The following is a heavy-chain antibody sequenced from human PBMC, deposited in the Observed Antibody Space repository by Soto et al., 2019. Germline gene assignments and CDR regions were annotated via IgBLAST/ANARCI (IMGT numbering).Heavy chain of an antibody. Sequence: GESLKISCKGSGYSFTSYWIGWVRQMPGKGPEWMGIIYPGDSDTRYSPSFQGQVTISADKSISTAYLQWSSLKASDTAMYYCARHDTAMAYYYYGMDVWGQGTTVTVSS. CDR1: GYSFTSYW. CDR3: ARHDTAMAYYYYGMDV. V-gene: IGHV5-51*01. D-gene: IGHD5-18*01. CDR2: IYPGDSDT. J-gene: IGHJ6*02.